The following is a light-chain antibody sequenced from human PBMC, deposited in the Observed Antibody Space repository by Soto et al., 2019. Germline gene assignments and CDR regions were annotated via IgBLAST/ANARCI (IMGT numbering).Light chain of an antibody. V-gene: IGKV3-11*01. CDR3: HPLSTLPPDT. CDR1: QSVSSY. CDR2: GAS. Sequence: VWTQSQATLSLSPGERATLSCRASQSVSSYLAWYQQKPGQAPRLLIYGASTRATGVPARFSGSGSGTDFTLTISSLEPEDFAVYYCHPLSTLPPDTFGHRTRLEIK. J-gene: IGKJ5*01.